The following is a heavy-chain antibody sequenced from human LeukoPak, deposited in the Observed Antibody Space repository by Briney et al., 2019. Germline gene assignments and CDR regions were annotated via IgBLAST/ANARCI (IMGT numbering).Heavy chain of an antibody. Sequence: GSLRLSCAASGFTFSSYSMNWVRQAPGKGLEGVSYISSSSSTIYYAESVKGRFTISRDNAKNSLYLQMNSLRAEDTAVYYCARETAAGTGKYYFDYWGQGTLVTVSS. D-gene: IGHD6-13*01. J-gene: IGHJ4*02. CDR1: GFTFSSYS. CDR3: ARETAAGTGKYYFDY. V-gene: IGHV3-48*04. CDR2: ISSSSSTI.